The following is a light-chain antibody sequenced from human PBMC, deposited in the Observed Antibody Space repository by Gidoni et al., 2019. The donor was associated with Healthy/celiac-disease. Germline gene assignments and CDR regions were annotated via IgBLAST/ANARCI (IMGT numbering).Light chain of an antibody. V-gene: IGKV3-15*01. CDR2: GAS. Sequence: EIVMTQSPATLSVSPGERATLSCRASQSVRSNLAWYQQNPGQAPRLLIYGASTRATGIPARFSGSGSGTEFTLTISSLQSEDFAVYYCQQYNNWPPWTFXXXTKVQIK. CDR3: QQYNNWPPWT. J-gene: IGKJ1*01. CDR1: QSVRSN.